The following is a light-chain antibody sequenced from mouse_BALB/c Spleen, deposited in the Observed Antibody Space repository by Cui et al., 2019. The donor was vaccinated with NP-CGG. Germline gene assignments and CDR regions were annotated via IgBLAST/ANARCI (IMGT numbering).Light chain of an antibody. V-gene: IGLV1*01. J-gene: IGLJ1*01. CDR1: TGAVTTSNY. CDR3: ALWYSNHWV. CDR2: GTN. Sequence: VVTHEDALPTSPGKTVTLTCRSSTGAVTTSNYANWVQEKPDHLFTGLIGGTNNRAPGVPARFSGSLIGDKAALTITGAQTEDEAIYFCALWYSNHWVFGGGTKLTVL.